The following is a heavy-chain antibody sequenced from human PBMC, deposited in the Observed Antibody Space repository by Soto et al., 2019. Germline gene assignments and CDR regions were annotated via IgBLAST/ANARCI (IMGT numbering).Heavy chain of an antibody. CDR3: ARLGGSYAVPHFDY. V-gene: IGHV4-59*08. J-gene: IGHJ4*02. CDR1: GGSMSNYY. D-gene: IGHD1-26*01. Sequence: PSETLSLTCTVSGGSMSNYYWSWIRQSPGQGLEWIGYIYYSGSTNYNPSLKSRVTISVDTSKNQFSLKLSSVTAADTTVYYCARLGGSYAVPHFDYWGQGTLVTVSS. CDR2: IYYSGST.